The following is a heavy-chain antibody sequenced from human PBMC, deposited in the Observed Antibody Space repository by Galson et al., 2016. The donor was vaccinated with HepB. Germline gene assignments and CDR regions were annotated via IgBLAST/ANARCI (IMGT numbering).Heavy chain of an antibody. Sequence: SLRLSCAASGFTFSNVAMSWVRQAPGKGLEWVSSISGTGGSTYYADSVKGRFTISRDNSMDTLYLQMNSLRAEDTAVYYCAKDIDDTSAWVIFDYWGQGTLVTVAS. V-gene: IGHV3-23*01. CDR1: GFTFSNVA. J-gene: IGHJ4*02. D-gene: IGHD3-22*01. CDR2: ISGTGGST. CDR3: AKDIDDTSAWVIFDY.